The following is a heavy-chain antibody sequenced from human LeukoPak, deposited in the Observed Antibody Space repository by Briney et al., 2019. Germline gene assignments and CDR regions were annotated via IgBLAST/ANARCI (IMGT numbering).Heavy chain of an antibody. J-gene: IGHJ5*02. CDR2: IYTSGST. D-gene: IGHD6-13*01. V-gene: IGHV4-4*07. Sequence: SETLSLTCTVSGGSISSYYWSWIRQPAGKGLEWIGRIYTSGSTYYNPSLKGRVTISVDTSKNQFSLKLSSVTAADTAVYYCARVEKYTSSGPTDPWGQGTLVTVSS. CDR1: GGSISSYY. CDR3: ARVEKYTSSGPTDP.